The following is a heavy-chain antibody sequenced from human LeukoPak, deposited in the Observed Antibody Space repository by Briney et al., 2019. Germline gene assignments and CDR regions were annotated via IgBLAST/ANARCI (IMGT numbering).Heavy chain of an antibody. CDR1: GFIFSNYA. CDR2: IVGSGANT. CDR3: AKWGDYDVLTGYYDPDN. D-gene: IGHD3-9*01. Sequence: GASLRLSCAASGFIFSNYAMSWARQAPGKGLEWVSAIVGSGANTYYADSVKGRFTISRDNPRNTLYLQMNSLRAENTAVYYCAKWGDYDVLTGYYDPDNWGQGTLVTVSS. J-gene: IGHJ4*02. V-gene: IGHV3-23*01.